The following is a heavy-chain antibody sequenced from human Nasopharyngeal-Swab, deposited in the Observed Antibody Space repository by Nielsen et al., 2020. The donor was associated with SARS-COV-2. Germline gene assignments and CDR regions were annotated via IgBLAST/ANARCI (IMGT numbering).Heavy chain of an antibody. Sequence: ASVKVSCKASGYTFTSYYMHWVRQAPGQGLEWMGIINPSGGSTSYAQKFQGRVTMTRDTSTSTVYMELSSLRSEDTAVYYCARGFFGCLGELSFGYGDYGWFDPWGQGTLVTVSS. CDR3: ARGFFGCLGELSFGYGDYGWFDP. CDR1: GYTFTSYY. V-gene: IGHV1-46*01. D-gene: IGHD3-16*02. CDR2: INPSGGST. J-gene: IGHJ5*02.